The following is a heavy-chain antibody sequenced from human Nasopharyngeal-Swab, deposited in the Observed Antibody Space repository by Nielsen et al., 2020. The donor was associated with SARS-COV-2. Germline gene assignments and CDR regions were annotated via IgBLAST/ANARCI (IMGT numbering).Heavy chain of an antibody. D-gene: IGHD5-18*01. J-gene: IGHJ4*02. CDR3: AGNIPGGYSYGSTIDY. V-gene: IGHV3-53*01. Sequence: VRQAPGKGLEWVSVIYSGSSTYYADSVKGRFTISRDNSKNTLYLQMNSLRAEDTAVYYCAGNIPGGYSYGSTIDYWGQGTLVTVSS. CDR2: IYSGSST.